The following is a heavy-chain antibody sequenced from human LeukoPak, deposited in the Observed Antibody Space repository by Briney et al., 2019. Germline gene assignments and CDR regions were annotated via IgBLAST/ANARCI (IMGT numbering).Heavy chain of an antibody. Sequence: TGGSLRLSCAASGFTFSSYVVHWVRRAPGKGLEWVAVVSFDGSNTYYADSVKGRFTVSRDISKNTLYLQMNSLRTEDTAVYYCARDNNAAFDIWGLGTMVTVSS. V-gene: IGHV3-30-3*01. CDR2: VSFDGSNT. CDR3: ARDNNAAFDI. J-gene: IGHJ3*02. CDR1: GFTFSSYV. D-gene: IGHD2-2*01.